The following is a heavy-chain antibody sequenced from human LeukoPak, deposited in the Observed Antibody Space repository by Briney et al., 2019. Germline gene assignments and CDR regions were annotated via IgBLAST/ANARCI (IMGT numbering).Heavy chain of an antibody. CDR3: ARGDIIGTLGYFDY. V-gene: IGHV4-59*01. CDR2: IDYSGST. Sequence: SETLSLTCTVSGGSISGYYWSWIRQPPGKGLEWIGYIDYSGSTNYTPSLKSRVTISVDTSNNQFSLKLSSVTAAVTAVYYCARGDIIGTLGYFDYWGQGTLVTVSS. CDR1: GGSISGYY. D-gene: IGHD1-7*01. J-gene: IGHJ4*02.